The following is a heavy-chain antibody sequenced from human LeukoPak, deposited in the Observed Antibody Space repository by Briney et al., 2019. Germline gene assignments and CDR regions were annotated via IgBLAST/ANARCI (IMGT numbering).Heavy chain of an antibody. D-gene: IGHD2-15*01. J-gene: IGHJ3*02. V-gene: IGHV4-30-4*08. CDR1: GGSLSSGDYY. CDR2: IYYSGST. CDR3: ARDMMEAFDI. Sequence: SETLSLTCTVSGGSLSSGDYYWSWIRQPPGTGLEWLGYIYYSGSTYYNPSLKSRVTISVDTSKNQFSLKLSSVTAADTAVYYCARDMMEAFDIWGQGTMVTVSS.